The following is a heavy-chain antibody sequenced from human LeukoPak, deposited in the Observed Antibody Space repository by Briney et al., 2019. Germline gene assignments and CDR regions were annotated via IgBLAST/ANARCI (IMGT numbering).Heavy chain of an antibody. V-gene: IGHV3-33*06. CDR3: AKSHVVVSGAISNWFDP. CDR2: IWYDGSKA. CDR1: GFTFNIYG. Sequence: PGGSLRLSCAASGFTFNIYGMHWVRQAPGKGLEWVAVIWYDGSKAYYADSAKGRFSVSRDNSKNTLYLQMSSLRAEDTAMYYCAKSHVVVSGAISNWFDPWGQGTLVTVSS. J-gene: IGHJ5*02. D-gene: IGHD2-2*01.